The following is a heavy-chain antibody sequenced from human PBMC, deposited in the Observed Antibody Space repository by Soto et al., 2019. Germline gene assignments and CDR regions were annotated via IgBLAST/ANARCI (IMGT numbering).Heavy chain of an antibody. CDR3: ARDLFVPAAGTIFTLGAQYYGMDV. J-gene: IGHJ6*02. D-gene: IGHD3-3*01. Sequence: QVQLVQSGAEVKKPGASVKVSCKASGYTFTRYYMHWVRQAPGQGLEWMGIINPSGGSTSYAQKFQGRVTMTRDTSTSTVYMELSSLRSEDTAVYYCARDLFVPAAGTIFTLGAQYYGMDVWGQGTTVTVSS. CDR1: GYTFTRYY. V-gene: IGHV1-46*01. CDR2: INPSGGST.